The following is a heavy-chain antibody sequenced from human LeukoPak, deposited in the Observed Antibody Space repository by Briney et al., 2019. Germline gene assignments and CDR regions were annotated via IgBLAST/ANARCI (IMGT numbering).Heavy chain of an antibody. Sequence: GGSLRLACAASGFTFSSYGIHWVRQAPGKGLGWGAVIWYDGSNKYYADSVKGRFTISRDNSKNTLYLQMHSLRAQDTAVDYGAKVRAQSCSSTSCYAFDYWGQGTLVTVSS. CDR2: IWYDGSNK. D-gene: IGHD2-2*01. V-gene: IGHV3-33*06. CDR3: AKVRAQSCSSTSCYAFDY. CDR1: GFTFSSYG. J-gene: IGHJ4*02.